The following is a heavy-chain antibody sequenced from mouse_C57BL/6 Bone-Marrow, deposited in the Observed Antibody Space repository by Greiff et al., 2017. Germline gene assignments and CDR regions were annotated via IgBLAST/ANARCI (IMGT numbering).Heavy chain of an antibody. CDR3: AVGPTTVVARLNY. D-gene: IGHD1-1*01. V-gene: IGHV1-72*01. CDR2: IDPNSGGT. CDR1: GYTFTSYW. Sequence: QVQLKQPGAELVKPGASVKLSCKASGYTFTSYWMHWVKQRPGRGLEWIGRIDPNSGGTKYNEKFKSKATLTVDKPSSTAYMQLSSLTSEDSAVYYCAVGPTTVVARLNYWGQGTTLTVSS. J-gene: IGHJ2*01.